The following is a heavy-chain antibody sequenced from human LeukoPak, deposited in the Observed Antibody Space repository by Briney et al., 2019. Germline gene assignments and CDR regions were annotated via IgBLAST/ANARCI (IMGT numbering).Heavy chain of an antibody. Sequence: PGGSLRLSCAASGLTLSSYAMSWVRQAPGKGLEWVSGISGSGGNTFYADSVKGRFTISRDNSKNTLYLQMNSLRAEDTAVYYCAKPTSSWAPFDYWGQGTLVTVSS. CDR1: GLTLSSYA. D-gene: IGHD6-13*01. J-gene: IGHJ4*02. V-gene: IGHV3-23*01. CDR3: AKPTSSWAPFDY. CDR2: ISGSGGNT.